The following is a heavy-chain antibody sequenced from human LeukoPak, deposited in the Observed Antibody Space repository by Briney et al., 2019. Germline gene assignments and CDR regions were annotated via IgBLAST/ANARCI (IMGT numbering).Heavy chain of an antibody. CDR1: GFTFGNYW. V-gene: IGHV3-7*05. Sequence: GGSLRLSCAASGFTFGNYWMSWVRQAPGKGLEWVANIKEDGSRKYYVDSVKGRFTISRDNAKNSLFLQMNSLRAEDTAVFYCARDLDSGWTYGMDVWGQGTTVTVSS. CDR3: ARDLDSGWTYGMDV. D-gene: IGHD6-19*01. CDR2: IKEDGSRK. J-gene: IGHJ6*02.